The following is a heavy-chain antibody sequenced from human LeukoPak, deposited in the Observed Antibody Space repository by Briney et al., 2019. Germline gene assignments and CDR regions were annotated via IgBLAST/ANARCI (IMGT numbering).Heavy chain of an antibody. D-gene: IGHD6-13*01. CDR2: TSVYNGNT. CDR3: ARFWAAAGIDY. V-gene: IGHV1-18*01. Sequence: GASVKVSCKASGYIFTSYGISGVRQAPGQGLEWMGWTSVYNGNTNYAQKLQGRVTMTTDTSTSTAYMELRSMRYDDTAVYYCARFWAAAGIDYWGQGTLVTVSS. CDR1: GYIFTSYG. J-gene: IGHJ4*02.